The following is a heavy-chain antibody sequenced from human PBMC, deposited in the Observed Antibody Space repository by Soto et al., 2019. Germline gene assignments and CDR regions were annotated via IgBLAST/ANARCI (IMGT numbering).Heavy chain of an antibody. V-gene: IGHV4-38-2*01. CDR1: DYSISSGYY. CDR2: IYHSGST. J-gene: IGHJ4*02. CDR3: ARARPYYYDNSGYPREFDF. Sequence: SETLSLTCAVSDYSISSGYYWGWIRQPPGKGLEWIGTIYHSGSTYYSPALKSRVTISVDTSKNHFSLRLSSVTAADTAVYYCARARPYYYDNSGYPREFDFWGRGTLVTVSS. D-gene: IGHD3-22*01.